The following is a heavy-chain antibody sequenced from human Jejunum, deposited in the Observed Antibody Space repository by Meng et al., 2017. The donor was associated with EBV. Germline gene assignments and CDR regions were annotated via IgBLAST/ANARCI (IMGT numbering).Heavy chain of an antibody. V-gene: IGHV3-74*01. D-gene: IGHD1-14*01. CDR1: GFTFSRYW. J-gene: IGHJ4*02. CDR2: TNEYGTTT. Sequence: EVLLLESGGALVQPGGSLRLSCATSGFTFSRYWMHWVRQTPGKGLVWVSRTNEYGTTTTYADSAKGRFTISRDNAKNTLYLQMNSLRAEDTAVYYCSRDLAGSDDYWGQGTLVTVSS. CDR3: SRDLAGSDDY.